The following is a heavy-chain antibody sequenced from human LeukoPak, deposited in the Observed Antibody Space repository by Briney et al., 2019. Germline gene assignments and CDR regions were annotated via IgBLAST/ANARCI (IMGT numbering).Heavy chain of an antibody. CDR2: IIPILGIA. CDR1: GGTFSSYA. J-gene: IGHJ4*02. Sequence: SVKVSCKASGGTFSSYAISWVRQAPGQGLEWMGRIIPILGIANYAQKFQGRVTMTEDTSTDTAYMELSSLRSEDTAVYYCATVGYCSSTSCLGTLGYWGQGTLVTVSS. V-gene: IGHV1-69*04. D-gene: IGHD2-2*01. CDR3: ATVGYCSSTSCLGTLGY.